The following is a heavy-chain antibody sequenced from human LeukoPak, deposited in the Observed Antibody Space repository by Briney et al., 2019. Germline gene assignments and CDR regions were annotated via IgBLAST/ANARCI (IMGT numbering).Heavy chain of an antibody. CDR2: INHSGST. CDR3: ARGRSQYYYDSSGYYFDY. CDR1: GGSFSGYY. V-gene: IGHV4-34*01. Sequence: SEILSLTCAVYGGSFSGYYWSWIRQPPGKGLEWIGEINHSGSTNYNPSLKSRVTISVDTSKNQFSLKLSSVTAADTAVYYCARGRSQYYYDSSGYYFDYWGQGTLVTVSS. D-gene: IGHD3-22*01. J-gene: IGHJ4*02.